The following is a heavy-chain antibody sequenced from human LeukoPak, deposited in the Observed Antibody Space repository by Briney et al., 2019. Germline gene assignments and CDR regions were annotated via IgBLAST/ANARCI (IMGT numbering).Heavy chain of an antibody. CDR2: IWYDGSNK. J-gene: IGHJ4*02. D-gene: IGHD2-21*02. CDR3: ARVSAPYCGGDCYSDY. Sequence: GRSLRLSCAVSGLTFSSYGMHWVRQAPGKGLEWVAVIWYDGSNKYYADSVKGRFTISRDNSKNTLYLQMNSLRAEDTAVYYYARVSAPYCGGDCYSDYWGQGTLVTVSS. CDR1: GLTFSSYG. V-gene: IGHV3-33*01.